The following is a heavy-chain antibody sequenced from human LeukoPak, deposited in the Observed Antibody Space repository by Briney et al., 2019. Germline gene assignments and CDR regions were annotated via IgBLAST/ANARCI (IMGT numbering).Heavy chain of an antibody. CDR1: GGSISSENNY. CDR2: IYYSGTT. Sequence: PSGTLSLTCTVSGGSISSENNYWGWIRQPPGKGLEWIGSIYYSGTTYYNPSLKSRVTISVDASKNEFSLKLSSVTAADTAVYYCARGEPYAYNFGYCAFDIWGQGTMITVSS. D-gene: IGHD5-18*01. V-gene: IGHV4-39*07. CDR3: ARGEPYAYNFGYCAFDI. J-gene: IGHJ3*02.